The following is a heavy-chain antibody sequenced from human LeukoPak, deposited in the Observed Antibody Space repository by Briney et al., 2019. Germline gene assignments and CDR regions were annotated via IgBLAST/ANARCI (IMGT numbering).Heavy chain of an antibody. V-gene: IGHV3-9*03. D-gene: IGHD1-14*01. CDR3: ATGHGAFDI. J-gene: IGHJ3*02. CDR2: ISWNSGSI. Sequence: PGRSLRLSCAASGFTFDDYAMHWVRQAPGKGLEWVSGISWNSGSIGYADSVKGRFTISRDNAKNSLYLQMNSLRAEDMALYYCATGHGAFDIWGQGTMVTVSS. CDR1: GFTFDDYA.